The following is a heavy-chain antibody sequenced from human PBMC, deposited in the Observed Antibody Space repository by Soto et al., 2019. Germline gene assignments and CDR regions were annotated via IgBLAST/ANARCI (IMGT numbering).Heavy chain of an antibody. CDR1: SGSISNHY. Sequence: QVQLQESGPGLVKPSETLSLTCTVSSGSISNHYWSWFRQPPGKGLEWIGFLHYTGSTNYNPSLKSRVTISVDTSRNQFSLKFSSVTAADTAVYYCARTTNLEWLYFDFWGQGTLVTVSS. J-gene: IGHJ4*02. V-gene: IGHV4-59*11. CDR3: ARTTNLEWLYFDF. CDR2: LHYTGST. D-gene: IGHD3-3*01.